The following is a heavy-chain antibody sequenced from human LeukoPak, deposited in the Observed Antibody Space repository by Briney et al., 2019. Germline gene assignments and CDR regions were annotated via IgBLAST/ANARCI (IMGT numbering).Heavy chain of an antibody. V-gene: IGHV4-38-2*02. CDR3: ARVTGYVMEDYFDY. CDR2: IYHSGNT. Sequence: PSETLSLTCTVSGYSISTSYYWGWIRQPPGKGLEWIGSIYHSGNTYYNPSLKSRVTISVDTSKNQFSLKLNSVTAADTAVYYCARVTGYVMEDYFDYWGQGTLVTVSS. D-gene: IGHD6-13*01. CDR1: GYSISTSYY. J-gene: IGHJ4*02.